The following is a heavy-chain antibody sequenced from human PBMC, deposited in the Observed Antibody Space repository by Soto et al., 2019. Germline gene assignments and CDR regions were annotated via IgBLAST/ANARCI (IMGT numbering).Heavy chain of an antibody. D-gene: IGHD4-4*01. Sequence: EVQLLESGGGLVQPGGSLRLSCAASGFSFSSYGMSWVRQTPGKGLEWVAIISGSGGSTYYADSVKGRFTISRDNSKNTLYVQMNSLRAEDTAVYFCAKDRHYTNYGIGHGSGPFDYWGQGTLVTVSS. CDR2: ISGSGGST. V-gene: IGHV3-23*01. J-gene: IGHJ4*02. CDR3: AKDRHYTNYGIGHGSGPFDY. CDR1: GFSFSSYG.